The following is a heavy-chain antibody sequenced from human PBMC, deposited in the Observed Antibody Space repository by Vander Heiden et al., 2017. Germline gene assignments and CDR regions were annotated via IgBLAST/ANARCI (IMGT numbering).Heavy chain of an antibody. CDR1: GRATGNYY. D-gene: IGHD3-22*01. J-gene: IGHJ4*02. Sequence: QVQLQESGPGLVGPSENLSLTGAVPGRATGNYYWTWLRQPAGKALEWLGRIYTGASTNYNPSLKSRVTMSVATSKNQFSLKLTSVTAADTAVYYCVGNYYDSRGYYFIDSWGQGTLVTVS. CDR2: IYTGAST. V-gene: IGHV4-4*07. CDR3: VGNYYDSRGYYFIDS.